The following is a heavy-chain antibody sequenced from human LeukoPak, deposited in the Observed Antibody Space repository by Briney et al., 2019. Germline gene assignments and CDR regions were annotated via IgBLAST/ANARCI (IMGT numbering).Heavy chain of an antibody. CDR2: IAWNSHNI. V-gene: IGHV3-9*03. CDR3: TKAYCDTTSCFTFDAFAV. D-gene: IGHD2-2*02. Sequence: GGSLRLSCTASGFKFDDYAMHWVRQTPGKGLEWVAGIAWNSHNIYYADSVKGRFTISRDNAKNSVYLQMNSVRADDMALYYCTKAYCDTTSCFTFDAFAVWGQGTLVTVSS. J-gene: IGHJ3*01. CDR1: GFKFDDYA.